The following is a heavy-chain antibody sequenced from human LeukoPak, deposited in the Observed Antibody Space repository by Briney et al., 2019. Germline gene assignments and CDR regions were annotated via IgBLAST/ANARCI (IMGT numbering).Heavy chain of an antibody. V-gene: IGHV1-2*02. D-gene: IGHD3-22*01. CDR2: INPNSGGT. J-gene: IGHJ4*02. CDR1: GYTFTGYY. CDR3: ARDRNYYDSSGYYSLDY. Sequence: GASVKVSCKASGYTFTGYYMHWVRQAPGQGLEWMGWINPNSGGTNYAQKFQGGVTMTRDTSISTAYMELSRLRSEDTAVYYCARDRNYYDSSGYYSLDYWGQGTLVTVSS.